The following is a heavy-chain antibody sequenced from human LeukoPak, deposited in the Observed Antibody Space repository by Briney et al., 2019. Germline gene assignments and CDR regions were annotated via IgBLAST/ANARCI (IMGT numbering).Heavy chain of an antibody. CDR2: FSSRSSYI. V-gene: IGHV3-21*01. CDR1: GFTFSSYS. J-gene: IGHJ6*03. CDR3: ARGVGYYYMDV. Sequence: GGSLRLSCAASGFTFSSYSMNWVRQAPGKGLEWVSSFSSRSSYIYYADTVKGRFTISRDNAKNSLYLQMNSLRAEDTAVYYCARGVGYYYMDVWGKGTTVTVSS. D-gene: IGHD2-15*01.